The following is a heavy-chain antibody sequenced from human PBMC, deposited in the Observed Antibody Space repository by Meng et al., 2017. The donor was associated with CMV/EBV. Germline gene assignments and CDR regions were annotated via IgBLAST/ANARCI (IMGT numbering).Heavy chain of an antibody. CDR3: ARGRVSDCSSTSCYRGAHYYYYGMDV. Sequence: ASVKVSCKASGYTFTSYDIHWVRQATGQGLEWMGWMNPNSGNTGYAQKFQGRVTMTRNTSISTAYMEMSSLRSEDTAVYYCARGRVSDCSSTSCYRGAHYYYYGMDVWGQGTTVTVSS. J-gene: IGHJ6*02. CDR2: MNPNSGNT. CDR1: GYTFTSYD. D-gene: IGHD2-2*01. V-gene: IGHV1-8*01.